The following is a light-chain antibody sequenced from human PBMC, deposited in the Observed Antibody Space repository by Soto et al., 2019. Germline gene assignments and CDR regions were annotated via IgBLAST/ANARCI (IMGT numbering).Light chain of an antibody. CDR2: EVS. J-gene: IGLJ1*01. CDR3: SSYTTSSTRV. Sequence: ALTQPASVSGSPGQSIAISCTGSSSDVGIYNYVSWYQQHPGKVPKLIIYEVSNRPSGVSNRFSGSKSGNTASLTISGLQAEDEADYYYSSYTTSSTRVFGTGTKVTVL. V-gene: IGLV2-14*01. CDR1: SSDVGIYNY.